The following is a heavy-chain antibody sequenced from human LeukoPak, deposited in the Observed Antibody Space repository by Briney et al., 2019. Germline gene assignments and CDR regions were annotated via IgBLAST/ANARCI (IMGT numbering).Heavy chain of an antibody. CDR2: IYHSGST. D-gene: IGHD6-13*01. CDR1: GYSISSGYY. Sequence: SETLSLTCTVSGYSISSGYYWGWIRQPPGKGLEWIGSIYHSGSTYYNPSLKSRVTISLDTSKNQFSLKLSSVTAADTAIYYCARAYHSSWYLNWFDPWGQGTLVTVSS. J-gene: IGHJ5*02. V-gene: IGHV4-38-2*02. CDR3: ARAYHSSWYLNWFDP.